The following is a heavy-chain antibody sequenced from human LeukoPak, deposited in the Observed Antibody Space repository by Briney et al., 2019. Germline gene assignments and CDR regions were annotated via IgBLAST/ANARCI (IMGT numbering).Heavy chain of an antibody. J-gene: IGHJ4*02. CDR2: INAGNGNT. Sequence: ASVKVSCNASGYTFTSYAMHWVRQAPGQRLEWMGWINAGNGNTKYSQKFQGRVTITRDTSASTAYMELSSLRSEDTAVYYCARTGSPRNGELFRYWGQGTLVTVSS. CDR3: ARTGSPRNGELFRY. D-gene: IGHD3-10*01. CDR1: GYTFTSYA. V-gene: IGHV1-3*01.